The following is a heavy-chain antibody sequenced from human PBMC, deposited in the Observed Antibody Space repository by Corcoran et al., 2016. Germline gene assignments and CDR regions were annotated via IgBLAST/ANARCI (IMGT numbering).Heavy chain of an antibody. CDR1: GFSLSTSDVG. J-gene: IGHJ3*02. CDR3: AQTDGGGVGDAFDS. CDR2: IYWKDDK. Sequence: QIPLKESGPTMVKPTQTLTLTCSFSGFSLSTSDVGVGWLRQPTGKALEWLALIYWKDDKRYSPSLTSRHTITKDTSKNQVVLTMTNKDPVETATDSGAQTDGGGVGDAFDSWGQGTMVTVSS. V-gene: IGHV2-5*01. D-gene: IGHD3-16*01.